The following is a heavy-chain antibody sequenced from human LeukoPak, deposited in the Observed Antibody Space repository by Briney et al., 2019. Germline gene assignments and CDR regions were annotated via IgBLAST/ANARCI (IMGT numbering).Heavy chain of an antibody. CDR2: ISSSSSYI. CDR1: GFTFSSYS. Sequence: GGSLRLSCAASGFTFSSYSMNWVRQAPGKGLEWVSSISSSSSYIYYADSVKGRFTISRDNAKNSLYLQMNSLRAEDTAVYYCARVSWVTGTTENWFDPWGQGTLVTVSS. J-gene: IGHJ5*02. V-gene: IGHV3-21*01. D-gene: IGHD1-7*01. CDR3: ARVSWVTGTTENWFDP.